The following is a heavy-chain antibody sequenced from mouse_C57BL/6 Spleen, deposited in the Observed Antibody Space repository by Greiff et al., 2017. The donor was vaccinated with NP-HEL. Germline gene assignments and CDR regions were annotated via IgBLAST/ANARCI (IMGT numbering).Heavy chain of an antibody. CDR3: ARRYGSSYSYWYYDV. V-gene: IGHV1-69*01. J-gene: IGHJ1*03. Sequence: QVQLQQPGAELVMPGASVKLSCKASGYTLTSYWMHWVKQRPGQGLEWIGEIDPSDSYTNYNQKFKGKSTLTVDKSSSTAYMQLSSLTSEDSAVYYCARRYGSSYSYWYYDVWGTGTTVTVSS. D-gene: IGHD1-1*01. CDR1: GYTLTSYW. CDR2: IDPSDSYT.